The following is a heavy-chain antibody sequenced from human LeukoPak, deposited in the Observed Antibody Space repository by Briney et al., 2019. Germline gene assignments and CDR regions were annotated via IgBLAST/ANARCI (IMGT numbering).Heavy chain of an antibody. D-gene: IGHD4-17*01. Sequence: GGSLRLSCAASGFTFDDYGMNWVRHAPGKGLEWVSGINWNGGSTGYADSVKGRFTISRDNAKNSLYLQMNSLRAEDTALYYCARGDYGDPFDYWGQGTLVTVSS. CDR1: GFTFDDYG. CDR2: INWNGGST. CDR3: ARGDYGDPFDY. V-gene: IGHV3-20*04. J-gene: IGHJ4*02.